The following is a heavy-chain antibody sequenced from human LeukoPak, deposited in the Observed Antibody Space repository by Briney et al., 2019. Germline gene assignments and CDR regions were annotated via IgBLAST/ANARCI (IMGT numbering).Heavy chain of an antibody. CDR2: INAGSGTT. V-gene: IGHV1-3*01. J-gene: IGHJ5*02. CDR3: AADLLGAAAYS. CDR1: GYTFTSYA. D-gene: IGHD6-13*01. Sequence: ASVKVSCKASGYTFTSYAMHWVRQAPGQRLEWMGWINAGSGTTQYAQNFQERVTITRDMSTTTAYMELSGLRSGDTAVYYCAADLLGAAAYSWGQGTLVTVSS.